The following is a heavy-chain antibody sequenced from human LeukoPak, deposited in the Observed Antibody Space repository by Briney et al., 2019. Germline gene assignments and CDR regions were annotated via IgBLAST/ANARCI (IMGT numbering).Heavy chain of an antibody. CDR1: GDSISSYY. CDR3: ARLQSGIRNWFDP. J-gene: IGHJ5*02. D-gene: IGHD1-1*01. CDR2: IYYSGNT. Sequence: SETLSLTCTVSGDSISSYYWSLIRQPPGKGLGWIGYIYYSGNTNYNPSLKSRVTISVDTSKNQFSLKLSSVTAADTAVYYCARLQSGIRNWFDPWGQGTLVTVSS. V-gene: IGHV4-59*01.